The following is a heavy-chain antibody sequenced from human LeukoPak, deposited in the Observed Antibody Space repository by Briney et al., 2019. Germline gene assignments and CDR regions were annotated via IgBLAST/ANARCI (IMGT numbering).Heavy chain of an antibody. CDR3: AREDYSGYDFYDY. V-gene: IGHV3-74*01. CDR1: GFTFRSYW. D-gene: IGHD5-12*01. J-gene: IGHJ4*02. CDR2: INSDGSSR. Sequence: RSGGSLRLSCAASGFTFRSYWMHWVRQAPGKGLVWVSLINSDGSSRNYADSVKGRFTISRDNAKNTLYLQMNSLRVEDTAVYYCAREDYSGYDFYDYWGQGSLVTVSS.